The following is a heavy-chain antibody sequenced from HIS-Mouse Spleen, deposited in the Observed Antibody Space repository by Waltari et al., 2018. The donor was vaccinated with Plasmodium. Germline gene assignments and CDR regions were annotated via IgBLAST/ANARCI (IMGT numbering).Heavy chain of an antibody. V-gene: IGHV4-34*01. CDR3: ARLVVVASKDSY. Sequence: VQLQQWGAGLLTPSETLSLTCAVYGGSSSGYYWSWIRQPPGKGLEWIGEINHSGSTNYNPSLKSRVTISVDTSKNQFSLKLSSVTAADTAVYYCARLVVVASKDSYWGQGTLVTVSS. CDR2: INHSGST. CDR1: GGSSSGYY. D-gene: IGHD2-15*01. J-gene: IGHJ4*02.